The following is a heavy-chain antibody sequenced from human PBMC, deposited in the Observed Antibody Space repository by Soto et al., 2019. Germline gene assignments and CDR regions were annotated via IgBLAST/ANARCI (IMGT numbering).Heavy chain of an antibody. CDR3: AKDRVGIAVAGSHY. D-gene: IGHD6-19*01. CDR1: GFTFSSYA. V-gene: IGHV3-23*01. J-gene: IGHJ4*02. Sequence: GGSLRLSCAASGFTFSSYAMSWVRQAPGKGLEWVSAISGSGGSTYYADSVKGRFTISRDNSKNTLYLQMNSLRVEVTAVYYCAKDRVGIAVAGSHYWGQGTLVTVSS. CDR2: ISGSGGST.